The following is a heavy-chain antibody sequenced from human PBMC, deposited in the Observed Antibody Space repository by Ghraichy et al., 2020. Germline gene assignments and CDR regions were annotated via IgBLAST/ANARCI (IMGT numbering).Heavy chain of an antibody. CDR1: GFNFNEYY. J-gene: IGHJ6*02. CDR2: ISTTGYTT. Sequence: GGSLRLSCEASGFNFNEYYMSWIRQVPGKGLEWVSYISTTGYTTYYGDSVKGRFIVSRHNGENSQYLHMSSLRVEDTAVYYCARSHIYDSGGFWVSYGMDVWGQGTTVIVSS. CDR3: ARSHIYDSGGFWVSYGMDV. D-gene: IGHD3-22*01. V-gene: IGHV3-11*01.